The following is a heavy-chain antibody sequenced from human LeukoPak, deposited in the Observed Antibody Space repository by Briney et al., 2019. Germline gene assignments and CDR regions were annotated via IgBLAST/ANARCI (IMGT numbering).Heavy chain of an antibody. J-gene: IGHJ4*02. V-gene: IGHV3-30*01. Sequence: GRSLRLSCAASGFTFSSYAMHWVGQAPGKGLEWVAVISYDGSNKYYADSVKGRFTISRDNCKNTLYLQMNSLRAADPAVYYCARDQHLAGTFSYWGQGTLVTVSS. CDR2: ISYDGSNK. CDR1: GFTFSSYA. D-gene: IGHD6-13*01. CDR3: ARDQHLAGTFSY.